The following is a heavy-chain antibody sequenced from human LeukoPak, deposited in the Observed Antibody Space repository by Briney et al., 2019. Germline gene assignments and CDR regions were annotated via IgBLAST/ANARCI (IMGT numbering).Heavy chain of an antibody. CDR3: ARATLSYDILTGGSIHYFDY. CDR1: GFTFSSYA. J-gene: IGHJ4*02. Sequence: PGGSLRLSCAASGFTFSSYAMSWVRQAPGKGLEWVSAISGSGGSTYYADSVKGRFTISRDNAKNSLYLQMNSLRAEDTAVYYCARATLSYDILTGGSIHYFDYWGQGTLVTVSS. D-gene: IGHD3-9*01. CDR2: ISGSGGST. V-gene: IGHV3-23*01.